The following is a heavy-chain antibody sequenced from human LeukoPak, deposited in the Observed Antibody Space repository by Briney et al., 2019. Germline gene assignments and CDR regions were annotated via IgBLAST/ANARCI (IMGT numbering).Heavy chain of an antibody. CDR1: GFTFSNYG. V-gene: IGHV3-23*01. Sequence: PGGSLRLSCAASGFTFSNYGMTWVRQAPGKGLAWVSAIASTGGTTYYADSVKARFTISRDNSKDTLYLQMSSLRAEDTAIYYCAKLVGATGNWGQGTLVTVSS. CDR3: AKLVGATGN. CDR2: IASTGGTT. D-gene: IGHD1-1*01. J-gene: IGHJ4*02.